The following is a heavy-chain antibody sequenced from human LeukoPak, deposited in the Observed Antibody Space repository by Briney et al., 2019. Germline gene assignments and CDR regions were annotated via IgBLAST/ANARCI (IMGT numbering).Heavy chain of an antibody. CDR2: IYYTGST. J-gene: IGHJ4*02. V-gene: IGHV4-59*01. Sequence: SETLSLTCSVSGGSISTYYWSWIRQPPEKGLEWIGYIYYTGSTNYNPSLKSRITMSVDMSKNQFSLKLSSVTAADTAVYYCARDLGIGSYYPFEFWGQETLVTVSS. CDR1: GGSISTYY. D-gene: IGHD1-26*01. CDR3: ARDLGIGSYYPFEF.